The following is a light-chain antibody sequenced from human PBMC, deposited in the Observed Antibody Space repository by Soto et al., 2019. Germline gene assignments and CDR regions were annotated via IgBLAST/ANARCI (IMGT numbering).Light chain of an antibody. J-gene: IGLJ3*02. V-gene: IGLV2-23*01. CDR1: NSDVGSHTF. CDR2: EAS. Sequence: QSALTQPASVSGSPGQSITISCTGTNSDVGSHTFVSWYQQYPGKAPKLLIYEASKRPSGLSNRFSGSKSGNTASLTISGLQAEDEADYYCCSLTNGATWVFGGGPQLTVL. CDR3: CSLTNGATWV.